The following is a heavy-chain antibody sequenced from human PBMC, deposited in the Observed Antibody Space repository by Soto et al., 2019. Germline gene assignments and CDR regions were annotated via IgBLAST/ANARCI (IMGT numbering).Heavy chain of an antibody. J-gene: IGHJ3*02. CDR3: ARDRLTGDRREAFDI. D-gene: IGHD7-27*01. Sequence: EVQLVESGGGLVQPGGSLRLSCAASGFTFSSYSMSWVRQGPGKGLEWVSYIDTSGSTTYYADSVKGRFAISRDNAKNSLYLQVNSLRDEDTAVYYCARDRLTGDRREAFDIWGQGTMVNVSS. CDR2: IDTSGSTT. CDR1: GFTFSSYS. V-gene: IGHV3-48*02.